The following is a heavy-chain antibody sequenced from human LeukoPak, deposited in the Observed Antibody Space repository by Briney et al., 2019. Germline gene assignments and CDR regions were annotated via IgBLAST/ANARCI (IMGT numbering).Heavy chain of an antibody. CDR2: ISYDGTNK. D-gene: IGHD2-21*02. Sequence: PGRSLRLSCAASGFTFTNYALHWVRQAPGKGLEWVAVISYDGTNKYYADSVKGRFTISRGNSKNTLSLQMNSLRAEDTALYYCARGFVLGAAKNYFDYWGQGALVTVSS. J-gene: IGHJ4*02. CDR3: ARGFVLGAAKNYFDY. CDR1: GFTFTNYA. V-gene: IGHV3-30-3*01.